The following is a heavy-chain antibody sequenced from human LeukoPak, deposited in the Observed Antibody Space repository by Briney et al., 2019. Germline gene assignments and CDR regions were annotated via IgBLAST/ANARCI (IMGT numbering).Heavy chain of an antibody. CDR3: AKDIGQQLVRSLGFDY. Sequence: GGSLRLSCAASGFNFDDYAMHWVRQVPGNGLVWVSGISWNSGVIGYADSVKGRFTISRDNAKNSLYLQMNSLRAEDMAFYYCAKDIGQQLVRSLGFDYWGQGTLVTVSS. CDR2: ISWNSGVI. CDR1: GFNFDDYA. J-gene: IGHJ4*02. V-gene: IGHV3-9*03. D-gene: IGHD6-6*01.